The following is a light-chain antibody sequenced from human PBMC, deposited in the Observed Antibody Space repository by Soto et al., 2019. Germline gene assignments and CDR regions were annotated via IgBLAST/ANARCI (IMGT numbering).Light chain of an antibody. J-gene: IGKJ1*01. V-gene: IGKV1-5*01. CDR2: DAS. CDR1: QTVGSW. Sequence: DIQMTQSPSTLSASVGDRVTITCRASQTVGSWLAWYQQKPGKAPKFLIYDASSLQSGVPSRFSGSGSGTEFTLTISSLQPDDFATYYCQQYNTYSPWAFGQGTKVEIK. CDR3: QQYNTYSPWA.